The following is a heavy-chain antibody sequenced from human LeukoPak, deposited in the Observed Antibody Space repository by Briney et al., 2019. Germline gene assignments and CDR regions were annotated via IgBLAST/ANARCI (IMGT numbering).Heavy chain of an antibody. CDR1: GFTFSNYD. V-gene: IGHV3-30*02. CDR3: ARKFVDY. CDR2: IDYDGTVK. J-gene: IGHJ4*02. D-gene: IGHD2-21*01. Sequence: GGSLRLSCAASGFTFSNYDMYWVGQAPGKGLEWVAFIDYDGTVKYYEDSVKGRFTISRDNSKHTVYLQMNSLRTEDTAIYYCARKFVDYWGQGTLVTVSS.